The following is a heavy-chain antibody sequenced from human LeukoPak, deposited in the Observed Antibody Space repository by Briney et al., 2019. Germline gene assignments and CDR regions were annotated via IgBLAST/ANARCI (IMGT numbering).Heavy chain of an antibody. Sequence: PSETLSLTCAVYGGSFSGYYWSLIRQPPGKGLEWIGEINHSGSTNYNPSLKSRVTISVDTSRNQFSLKLSSVTAADTAVYYCARGLLEWLYPSTWGQGTLVTVSS. D-gene: IGHD3-3*01. CDR2: INHSGST. J-gene: IGHJ5*02. CDR3: ARGLLEWLYPST. CDR1: GGSFSGYY. V-gene: IGHV4-34*01.